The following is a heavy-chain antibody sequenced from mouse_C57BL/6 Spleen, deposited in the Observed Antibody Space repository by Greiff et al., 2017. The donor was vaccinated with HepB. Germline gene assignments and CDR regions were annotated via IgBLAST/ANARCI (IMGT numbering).Heavy chain of an antibody. Sequence: QVQLQQPGAELVKPGASVKMSCKASGYTFTSYWITWVKQRPGQGLEWIGDIYPGSGSTNYNEKFKSKATLTVDTSSSTAYMQLSSLTSEDSAVYYCARGGYYSLAWFAYWGQGTLVTVSA. CDR1: GYTFTSYW. J-gene: IGHJ3*01. D-gene: IGHD2-3*01. CDR2: IYPGSGST. CDR3: ARGGYYSLAWFAY. V-gene: IGHV1-55*01.